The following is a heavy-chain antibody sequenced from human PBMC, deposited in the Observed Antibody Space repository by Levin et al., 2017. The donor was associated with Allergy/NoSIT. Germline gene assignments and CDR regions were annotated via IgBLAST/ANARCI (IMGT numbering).Heavy chain of an antibody. CDR3: TRGGSQQLATPNYGMDV. CDR1: GFTFGDYA. D-gene: IGHD6-13*01. V-gene: IGHV3-49*04. CDR2: IRSKAYGGTT. Sequence: GGSLRLSCTASGFTFGDYAMSWVRQAPGKGLEWVGFIRSKAYGGTTEYAASVKGRFTISRDDSKSIAYLQMNSLKTEDTAVYYCTRGGSQQLATPNYGMDVWGQGTTVTVSS. J-gene: IGHJ6*02.